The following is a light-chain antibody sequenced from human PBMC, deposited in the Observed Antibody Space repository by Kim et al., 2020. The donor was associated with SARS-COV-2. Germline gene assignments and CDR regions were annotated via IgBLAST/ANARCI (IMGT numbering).Light chain of an antibody. CDR2: DAS. J-gene: IGKJ1*01. CDR1: QSISSN. Sequence: ATRSGSPGERATLACRASQSISSNLAWYQQKPGQAPRLLIYDASTRATGIAARFSGSGSVTEFTLTISSLQSEDFAVYYCQQGRAFGQGTKVDIK. V-gene: IGKV3-15*01. CDR3: QQGRA.